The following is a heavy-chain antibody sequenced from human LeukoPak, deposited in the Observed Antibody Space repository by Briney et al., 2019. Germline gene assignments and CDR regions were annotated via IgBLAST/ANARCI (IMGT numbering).Heavy chain of an antibody. CDR2: IYTSGST. CDR3: AELGITMIGGV. D-gene: IGHD3-10*02. J-gene: IGHJ6*04. Sequence: SETLSLTCTVSGGSISSYYWSWIRQPAGKGLEWIGRIYTSGSTKYNPSLKSRVTISVDTSKNQFSLKLTSVTAADTAVYYCAELGITMIGGVWGKGTTVTISS. V-gene: IGHV4-4*07. CDR1: GGSISSYY.